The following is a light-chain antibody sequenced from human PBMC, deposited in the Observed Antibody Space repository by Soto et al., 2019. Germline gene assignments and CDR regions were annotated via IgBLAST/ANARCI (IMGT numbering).Light chain of an antibody. CDR3: SSYTSDSSYV. CDR2: AVS. J-gene: IGLJ1*01. Sequence: QAVVTQPASVSGSPGQSITISCTGTSSDVGLYDYVSWYQQHPGKAPQLMIYAVSNRPSGVSNRFSASKSGNTASLFISGLQAEDEADYYCSSYTSDSSYVFGSGTKVTVL. CDR1: SSDVGLYDY. V-gene: IGLV2-14*01.